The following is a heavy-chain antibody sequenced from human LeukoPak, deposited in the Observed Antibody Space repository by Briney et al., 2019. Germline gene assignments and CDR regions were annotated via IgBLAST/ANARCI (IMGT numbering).Heavy chain of an antibody. CDR3: ARVHVPDIVVVPAAIDY. CDR2: ISYDGSNK. CDR1: GFTFANYA. D-gene: IGHD2-2*02. Sequence: GGSLRLSCAASGFTFANYAMSWVRQAPGKGLEWVAVISYDGSNKYYADSVKSRFTISRDNSKNTLYLQMNSLRAEDTAVYYCARVHVPDIVVVPAAIDYWGQGTLVTVSS. V-gene: IGHV3-30*04. J-gene: IGHJ4*02.